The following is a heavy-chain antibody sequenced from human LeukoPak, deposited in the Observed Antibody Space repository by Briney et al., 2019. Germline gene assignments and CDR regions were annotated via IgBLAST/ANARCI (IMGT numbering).Heavy chain of an antibody. Sequence: SETLSLTCTVSGGSISSYYWSWIRQPPGKGLEWIGYIYYSGSTNYNPSLKSRVTISVDTSKNQFSLKLSSVTAADTAVYYCARTSSRYYYYMDVWGKGTTATVSS. CDR2: IYYSGST. V-gene: IGHV4-59*01. CDR1: GGSISSYY. CDR3: ARTSSRYYYYMDV. D-gene: IGHD2-2*01. J-gene: IGHJ6*03.